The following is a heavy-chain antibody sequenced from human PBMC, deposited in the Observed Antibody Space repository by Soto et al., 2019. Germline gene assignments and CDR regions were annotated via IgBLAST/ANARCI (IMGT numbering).Heavy chain of an antibody. CDR2: ISGSGSET. V-gene: IGHV3-23*01. CDR3: AKDMDLVTGGVPAGSGSFDW. CDR1: GFNFKNYG. J-gene: IGHJ4*02. D-gene: IGHD3-3*01. Sequence: PEGTLRRSCSASGFNFKNYGMSWVRLAPGQGLEWVSAISGSGSETYYADSVKGRFNITRDNSKETLFLQMNSLRAEDKAIYYCAKDMDLVTGGVPAGSGSFDWWGQGT.